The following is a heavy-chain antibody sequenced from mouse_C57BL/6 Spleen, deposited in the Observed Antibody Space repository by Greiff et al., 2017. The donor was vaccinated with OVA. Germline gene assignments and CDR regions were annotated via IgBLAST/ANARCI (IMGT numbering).Heavy chain of an antibody. CDR2: IYPRSGNT. Sequence: QVQLQQSGAELARPGASVKLSCKASGYTFTSYGISWVKQRTGQGLEWIGEIYPRSGNTYYNEKFKGKATLTADKSSSTAYMELRSLTSEESAVYFCTRVGYGSDYFDYWGQGTTLTVSS. V-gene: IGHV1-81*01. D-gene: IGHD1-1*01. CDR1: GYTFTSYG. CDR3: TRVGYGSDYFDY. J-gene: IGHJ2*01.